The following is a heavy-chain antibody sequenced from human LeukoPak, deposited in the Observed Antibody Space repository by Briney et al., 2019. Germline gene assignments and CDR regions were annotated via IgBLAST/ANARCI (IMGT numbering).Heavy chain of an antibody. CDR2: INPNSGGT. CDR3: ARYFFSNPNDAFDI. Sequence: ASVKVSCKASGYTFTGYYMHWVRQAPGQGLEWMGWINPNSGGTNYAQKFQGRVTMTRDTSISTAYMELSRLRSDDTAVYYCARYFFSNPNDAFDIWGQGTMVTVSS. CDR1: GYTFTGYY. V-gene: IGHV1-2*02. D-gene: IGHD2/OR15-2a*01. J-gene: IGHJ3*02.